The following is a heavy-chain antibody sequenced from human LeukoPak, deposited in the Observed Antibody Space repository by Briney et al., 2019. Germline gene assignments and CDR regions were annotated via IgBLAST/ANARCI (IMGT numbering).Heavy chain of an antibody. CDR2: INPNSGGT. J-gene: IGHJ6*03. V-gene: IGHV1-2*06. D-gene: IGHD6-19*01. CDR1: GFTFSGSA. Sequence: KPGGSLRLSCAASGFTFSGSAMHWVRQAPGQGLEWMGRINPNSGGTNYAQKFQGRVTMTRDTSTSTAYMELSRLRSDDTAVYYCARVSEQWLLGYWYYYMDVWGKGTTVTVSS. CDR3: ARVSEQWLLGYWYYYMDV.